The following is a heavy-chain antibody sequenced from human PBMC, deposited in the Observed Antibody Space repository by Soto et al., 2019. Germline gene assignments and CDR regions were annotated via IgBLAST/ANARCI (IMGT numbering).Heavy chain of an antibody. Sequence: GWSLRLSCASSVFTFISYAMHWVRQAPGKGLEWVAVISYDGSNKYYADSVKGRFTISRDNSKNTLYLQMNSLRAEDTAVYYCARDSGYYDILTGSRGYYYYGMDVWGQGTTVTVSS. J-gene: IGHJ6*02. V-gene: IGHV3-30-3*01. CDR1: VFTFISYA. D-gene: IGHD3-9*01. CDR3: ARDSGYYDILTGSRGYYYYGMDV. CDR2: ISYDGSNK.